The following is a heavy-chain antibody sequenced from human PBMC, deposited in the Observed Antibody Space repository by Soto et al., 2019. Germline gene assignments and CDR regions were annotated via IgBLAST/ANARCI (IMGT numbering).Heavy chain of an antibody. Sequence: QLQLQESGPGLVKPSETLSLTCTVSGGSISSSSYYWGWIRQPPGKGLEWIGSIYYSGSTYYNPSLKSRFTISVDTSKNQFSLKLSSVTAADTAVYYCARAKYSSGWWGFDYWGQGTLVTVSS. CDR3: ARAKYSSGWWGFDY. CDR1: GGSISSSSYY. V-gene: IGHV4-39*01. CDR2: IYYSGST. D-gene: IGHD6-19*01. J-gene: IGHJ4*02.